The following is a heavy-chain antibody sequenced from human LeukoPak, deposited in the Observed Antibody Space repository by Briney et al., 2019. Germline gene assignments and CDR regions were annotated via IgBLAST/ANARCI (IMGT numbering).Heavy chain of an antibody. D-gene: IGHD1-26*01. Sequence: PGGSLRLSCAASGFTFSDAWMSWVRQAPGKGLEWVGRIKSKSDGGTTDYAAPVKGRFTISRDDSKNTLYLQMNSLKTEDTAVYHCITDGGIMGVGWGQGTLVAVSS. CDR2: IKSKSDGGTT. CDR3: ITDGGIMGVG. J-gene: IGHJ4*02. CDR1: GFTFSDAW. V-gene: IGHV3-15*01.